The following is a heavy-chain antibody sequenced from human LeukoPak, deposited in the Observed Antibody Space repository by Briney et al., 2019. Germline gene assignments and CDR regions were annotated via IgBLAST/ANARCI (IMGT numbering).Heavy chain of an antibody. Sequence: GGSLRLSCAASGFTLSSYAMSWVRQAPGKGLEWVSAISGSGGSTYYADSVKGRFTISRDNSKNTLYLQMNSLRAEDTAVYYCAKDWRIVPTLFDYWGQGTLVTVSS. J-gene: IGHJ4*02. D-gene: IGHD2-2*01. V-gene: IGHV3-23*01. CDR1: GFTLSSYA. CDR2: ISGSGGST. CDR3: AKDWRIVPTLFDY.